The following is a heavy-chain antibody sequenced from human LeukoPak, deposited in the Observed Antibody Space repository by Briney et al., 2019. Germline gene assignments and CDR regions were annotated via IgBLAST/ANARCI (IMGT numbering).Heavy chain of an antibody. V-gene: IGHV3-30*02. CDR2: IPYDGSNK. J-gene: IGHJ4*02. Sequence: PGGSLRLSCAASVFSFSIHGIHWVRQAPGKGLEWVAFIPYDGSNKYYADSVKGRFTISRDNSKNMIYLQVNSLRLEDTAVYYCAKGLGDQNDFRLSYWGKGTLVTVSS. D-gene: IGHD2-21*02. CDR1: VFSFSIHG. CDR3: AKGLGDQNDFRLSY.